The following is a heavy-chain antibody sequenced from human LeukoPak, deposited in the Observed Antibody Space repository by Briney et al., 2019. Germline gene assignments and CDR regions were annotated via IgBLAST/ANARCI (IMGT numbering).Heavy chain of an antibody. V-gene: IGHV3-21*01. CDR3: ARDLSGVAGYTYGRGIDY. J-gene: IGHJ4*02. CDR1: GFTFNSFT. CDR2: ISSSSSYI. Sequence: PGGSLRLSCAASGFTFNSFTMNWVRQAPGKGLEWVSSISSSSSYIYYAGSLKGRFTISRDNAKTSLYLQMNSLRAEDTAVYYCARDLSGVAGYTYGRGIDYWGQGTLVTVSS. D-gene: IGHD5-18*01.